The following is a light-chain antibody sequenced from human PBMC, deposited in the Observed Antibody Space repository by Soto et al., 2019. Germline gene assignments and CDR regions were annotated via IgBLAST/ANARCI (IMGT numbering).Light chain of an antibody. CDR2: AAS. Sequence: DIQMTQSPSSLSPSVGDRVTITCRASQDISTYLAWYQQKPGKVPSLLIYAASNLRSGVPSRFSGVGSGTYFTLTISSLQPEDVATYYCQNYNSAPPAFGGGTKVEIK. CDR3: QNYNSAPPA. CDR1: QDISTY. J-gene: IGKJ4*01. V-gene: IGKV1-27*01.